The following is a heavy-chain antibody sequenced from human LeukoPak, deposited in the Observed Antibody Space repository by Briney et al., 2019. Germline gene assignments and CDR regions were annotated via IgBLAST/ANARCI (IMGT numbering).Heavy chain of an antibody. CDR2: ISSSSGTI. D-gene: IGHD3-10*01. V-gene: IGHV3-48*01. CDR1: GFTFSSYN. J-gene: IGHJ4*02. CDR3: ARDGRGLGNYFDY. Sequence: GGSLRLSCVASGFTFSSYNMNWVRQAPGRGLEWVSCISSSSGTIYYADSVKGRFTISRDNAKNSLYLQMNSLRAEDTAVYYCARDGRGLGNYFDYWGQGTLVTVSS.